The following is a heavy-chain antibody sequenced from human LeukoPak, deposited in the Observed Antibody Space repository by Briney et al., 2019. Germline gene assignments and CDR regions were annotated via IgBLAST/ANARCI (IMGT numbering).Heavy chain of an antibody. D-gene: IGHD3-10*01. CDR2: IKQDGSEK. CDR3: ARRGLRSQSGKPYYGSDV. J-gene: IGHJ6*02. Sequence: GRSLRLSCAASGFTFSSYGMHWVRQAPGKGLDWVANIKQDGSEKQYVESVKGRFTISRDNAKNSLYLQMNSLRAEDTAVYYCARRGLRSQSGKPYYGSDVWGQGTTVTVSS. CDR1: GFTFSSYG. V-gene: IGHV3-7*01.